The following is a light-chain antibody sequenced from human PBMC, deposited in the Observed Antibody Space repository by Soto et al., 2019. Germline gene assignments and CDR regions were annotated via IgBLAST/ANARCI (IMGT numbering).Light chain of an antibody. CDR1: QSVSSTS. Sequence: EIVLTQSPGTLSFSPGERATLSCRASQSVSSTSLAWYQQKPGQAPRLLIYGASNRATGIPDRFSGSGSGTDFTLTISRLESEDFAGYYCQQYDGSPPWTFGLGTKVDIK. CDR2: GAS. J-gene: IGKJ1*01. CDR3: QQYDGSPPWT. V-gene: IGKV3-20*01.